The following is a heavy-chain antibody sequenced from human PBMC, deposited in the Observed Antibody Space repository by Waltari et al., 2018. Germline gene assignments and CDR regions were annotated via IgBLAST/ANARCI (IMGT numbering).Heavy chain of an antibody. Sequence: QVQLVESGGGVVQPGRSLRLSCAASGFTFSSYGIPWARQAPGKGLEWVAVISYDGSNKYYADSVKGRFTISRDNSKNTLYLQMNSLRAEDTAVYYCAKGWSGSYYNWFDPWGQGTLVTVSS. CDR2: ISYDGSNK. D-gene: IGHD1-26*01. V-gene: IGHV3-30*18. CDR1: GFTFSSYG. CDR3: AKGWSGSYYNWFDP. J-gene: IGHJ5*02.